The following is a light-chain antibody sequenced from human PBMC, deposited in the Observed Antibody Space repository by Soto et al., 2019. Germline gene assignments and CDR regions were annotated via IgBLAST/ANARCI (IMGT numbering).Light chain of an antibody. J-gene: IGKJ1*01. CDR2: GAS. CDR1: QSVDSSF. Sequence: EIVLTQSPGFLPLSPGERATLSCRASQSVDSSFFAWYQQKPGQPPRLLIYGASKRATGIPARFSGSGSGTDFTLTISRLEPEDFAVYYCQQYVSSVTFGQGTKVEIK. V-gene: IGKV3-20*01. CDR3: QQYVSSVT.